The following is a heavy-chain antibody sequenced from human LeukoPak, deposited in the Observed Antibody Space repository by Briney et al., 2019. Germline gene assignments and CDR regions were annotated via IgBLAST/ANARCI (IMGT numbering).Heavy chain of an antibody. D-gene: IGHD3-10*01. CDR2: IYSGGTT. Sequence: PGGSLRLSCAASGFTVSSNYMSWVRQAPGKGLECVSLIYSGGTTYYTDSVRGRFTISRDNSKNTLFLQMNSLRPEDTAVYYCARDRAPFDYWGQGTLVTVSS. J-gene: IGHJ4*02. CDR3: ARDRAPFDY. CDR1: GFTVSSNY. V-gene: IGHV3-53*01.